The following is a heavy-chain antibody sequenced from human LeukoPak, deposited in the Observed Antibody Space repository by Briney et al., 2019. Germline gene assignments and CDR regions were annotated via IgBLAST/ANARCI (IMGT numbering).Heavy chain of an antibody. CDR2: VYSGDSDV. CDR1: GYSFTTYW. Sequence: GESLKISCKGSGYSFTTYWIAWVRQMPGKGLEWMGIVYSGDSDVRYSPSFQGQVTISADKSISTAYLQWSSLQASDTAIYYCARLSGKLYRSWFDPWGQGTLVTVSS. V-gene: IGHV5-51*01. J-gene: IGHJ5*02. D-gene: IGHD2-8*02. CDR3: ARLSGKLYRSWFDP.